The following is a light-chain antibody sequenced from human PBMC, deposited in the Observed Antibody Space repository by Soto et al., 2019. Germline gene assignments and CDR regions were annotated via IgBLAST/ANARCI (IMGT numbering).Light chain of an antibody. CDR2: EVS. J-gene: IGLJ2*01. CDR1: SSDVGNYKF. CDR3: CSYAGESSFAI. V-gene: IGLV2-23*02. Sequence: QSVLTQPASVSGSPGQSITISCTGSSSDVGNYKFVSWYQQHPGQAPKFLIYEVSKRPPGVSNRFSGSKSGNTASLTISGLQAEDEADYYCCSYAGESSFAIFGGGTKSPS.